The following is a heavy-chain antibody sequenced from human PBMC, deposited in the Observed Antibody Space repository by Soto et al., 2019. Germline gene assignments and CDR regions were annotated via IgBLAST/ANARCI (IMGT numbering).Heavy chain of an antibody. V-gene: IGHV3-30*18. J-gene: IGHJ4*02. CDR1: GFTFSSYG. Sequence: GSLRLSCAASGFTFSSYGMHWVRQAPGKGLEWVAVISYDGSNKYYADSVKGRFTISRDNSKNTLYLQMNSLRAEDTAVYYCAKGPDYWGQGTLVTVSS. CDR3: AKGPDY. CDR2: ISYDGSNK.